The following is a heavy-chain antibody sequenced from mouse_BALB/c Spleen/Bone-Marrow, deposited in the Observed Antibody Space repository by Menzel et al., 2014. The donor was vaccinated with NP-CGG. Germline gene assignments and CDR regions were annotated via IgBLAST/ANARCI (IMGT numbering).Heavy chain of an antibody. CDR1: GYTFTSYD. CDR2: IYPGDGST. CDR3: TRGGYGNYVGYGMDY. D-gene: IGHD2-1*01. Sequence: SGPELVKPGALVKISCKASGYTFTSYDINWVKQRPGQGLEWIGWIYPGDGSTKYNEKFKGKATLTVDKSSXTAYMQLSSLTSENSAVYFCTRGGYGNYVGYGMDYWGQGTPVTVSS. J-gene: IGHJ4*01. V-gene: IGHV1S33*01.